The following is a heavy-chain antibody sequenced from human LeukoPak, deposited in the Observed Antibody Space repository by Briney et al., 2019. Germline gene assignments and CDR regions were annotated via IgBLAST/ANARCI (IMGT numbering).Heavy chain of an antibody. Sequence: SETLSLTCTVSGGSIRNTNYYWGWIRQPPGKGLEWIGNIYYSGTTYYNPSLKSRVTISVDTSKNQFSLKLSSVTAADTAVYYCASLKSGYSPVLRYYYYYMDVWGKGTTVTISS. CDR2: IYYSGTT. D-gene: IGHD5-18*01. CDR1: GGSIRNTNYY. J-gene: IGHJ6*03. V-gene: IGHV4-39*01. CDR3: ASLKSGYSPVLRYYYYYMDV.